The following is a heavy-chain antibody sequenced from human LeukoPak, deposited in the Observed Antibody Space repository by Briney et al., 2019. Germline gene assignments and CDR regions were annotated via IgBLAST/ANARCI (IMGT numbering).Heavy chain of an antibody. J-gene: IGHJ6*04. D-gene: IGHD2-2*01. V-gene: IGHV3-21*01. CDR2: ISSSAKYI. CDR1: GFTFSSYS. CDR3: ARDKDIVVVPAAYGMDV. Sequence: GGSLRLSCAASGFTFSSYSMNWVRQAPGKGLEWVSSISSSAKYIYYADSVKGRFTISRDNAKNSLYLQMNSLRAEDTAVYYCARDKDIVVVPAAYGMDVWGKGTTVTVSS.